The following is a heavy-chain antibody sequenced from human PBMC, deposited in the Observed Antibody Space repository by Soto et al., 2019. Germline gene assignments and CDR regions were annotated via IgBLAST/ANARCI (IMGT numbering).Heavy chain of an antibody. Sequence: GGSLRLSCAASGFTFSSYSMNWVRQAPGKGLEWVSSISSSSSYIYYADSVKGRFTISRENAKNSLYLQMNSLRAEDTAVYYCARDLGDYGDYAYYGMDVWGQGTTVTVSS. CDR3: ARDLGDYGDYAYYGMDV. J-gene: IGHJ6*02. D-gene: IGHD4-17*01. CDR2: ISSSSSYI. CDR1: GFTFSSYS. V-gene: IGHV3-21*01.